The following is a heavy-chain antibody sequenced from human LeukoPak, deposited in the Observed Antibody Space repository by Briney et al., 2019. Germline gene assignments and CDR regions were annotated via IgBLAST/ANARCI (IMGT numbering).Heavy chain of an antibody. CDR2: ISSSSSNI. Sequence: GGSLRLSCAASGFTFGSFAMNWVRQAPGKGLEWVSYISSSSSNINYADSVKGRFTISRDNAKNLLYLQMNSLRAEDTAVYYCARTGYLMGATTWDYWGQGTLVTVSS. J-gene: IGHJ4*02. CDR3: ARTGYLMGATTWDY. CDR1: GFTFGSFA. D-gene: IGHD1-26*01. V-gene: IGHV3-48*04.